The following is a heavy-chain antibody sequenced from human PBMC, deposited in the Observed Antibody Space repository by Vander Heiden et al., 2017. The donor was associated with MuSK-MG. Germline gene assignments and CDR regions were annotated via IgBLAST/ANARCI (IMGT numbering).Heavy chain of an antibody. D-gene: IGHD1-26*01. J-gene: IGHJ6*02. CDR3: ARSRGKWELLIVKYYYGMDV. CDR2: ISSSGSTI. Sequence: GLEWVSYISSSGSTIYYADSVKGRFTISRDNAKNSLYLQMNSLRAEDTAVYYCARSRGKWELLIVKYYYGMDVWGQGTTVTV. V-gene: IGHV3-11*01.